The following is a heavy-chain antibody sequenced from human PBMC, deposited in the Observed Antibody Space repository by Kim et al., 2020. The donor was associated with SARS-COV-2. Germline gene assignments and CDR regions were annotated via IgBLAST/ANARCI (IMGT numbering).Heavy chain of an antibody. J-gene: IGHJ4*02. CDR3: AKEHTPNDVVLRGYFDY. CDR1: GFTFSSYG. CDR2: IWYDGSNK. Sequence: GGSLRLSCAASGFTFSSYGMHWVRQAPGKGLEWVAVIWYDGSNKYYADSVKGRFTISRDNSKNTLYLQMISLRAEDTAVYYCAKEHTPNDVVLRGYFDYWGQGTLVTVSS. V-gene: IGHV3-33*06. D-gene: IGHD2-15*01.